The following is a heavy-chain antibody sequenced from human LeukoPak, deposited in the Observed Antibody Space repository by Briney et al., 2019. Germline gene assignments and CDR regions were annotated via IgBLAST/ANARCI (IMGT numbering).Heavy chain of an antibody. CDR1: GFTFSSYS. CDR3: ARDSGLEWLRLPPDY. Sequence: GSLRLSCAASGFTFSSYSMNWVRQAPGKGLEWVSYISSSSSTIYYADSVKGRFTISRDNAKNSLYLQMNSLRAEDTAVYYCARDSGLEWLRLPPDYWGQGTLVTVSS. CDR2: ISSSSSTI. J-gene: IGHJ4*02. V-gene: IGHV3-48*04. D-gene: IGHD5-12*01.